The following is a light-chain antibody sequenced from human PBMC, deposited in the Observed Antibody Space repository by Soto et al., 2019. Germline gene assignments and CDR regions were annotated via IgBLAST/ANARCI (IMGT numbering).Light chain of an antibody. CDR2: AAS. Sequence: AIRMTQSPSSFSASTGDRVTITCRASQGISSYLAWYQQKPGTAPKLLIYAASTLHSGVPSRFSGSGSGTDFTLIISCLQSEDFATYYCQQYYRYPVTFCQGTKVEIK. CDR1: QGISSY. CDR3: QQYYRYPVT. J-gene: IGKJ1*01. V-gene: IGKV1-8*01.